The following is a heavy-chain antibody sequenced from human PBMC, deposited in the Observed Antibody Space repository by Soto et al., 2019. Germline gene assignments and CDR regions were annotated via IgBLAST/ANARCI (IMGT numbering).Heavy chain of an antibody. J-gene: IGHJ4*02. D-gene: IGHD3-10*02. CDR3: AKHVRSLVREPWTY. V-gene: IGHV3-30*18. Sequence: QPGGSLRLSCAASGFTFSSYGMHWVRQAPGKGLEWVAVISYDGSNKYYADSVKGRFTISRDNSKNTLYLQMNSLRAEDTAVYYCAKHVRSLVREPWTYWGQGTLVTVSS. CDR1: GFTFSSYG. CDR2: ISYDGSNK.